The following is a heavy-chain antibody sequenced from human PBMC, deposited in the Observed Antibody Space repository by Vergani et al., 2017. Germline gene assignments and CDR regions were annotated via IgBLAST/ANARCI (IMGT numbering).Heavy chain of an antibody. CDR3: ARFTQLLSNWFDP. CDR1: GGSISSYY. CDR2: IYYSGST. J-gene: IGHJ5*02. D-gene: IGHD2-2*01. Sequence: QVQLQESGPGLVKPSETLSLTCTVSGGSISSYYWSWIRQPPGKGLEWIGYIYYSGSTNYNPSLKSRVTISVDTSKNQFSLKLRSVTAADTAVYYCARFTQLLSNWFDPWGQGTLVTVSS. V-gene: IGHV4-59*01.